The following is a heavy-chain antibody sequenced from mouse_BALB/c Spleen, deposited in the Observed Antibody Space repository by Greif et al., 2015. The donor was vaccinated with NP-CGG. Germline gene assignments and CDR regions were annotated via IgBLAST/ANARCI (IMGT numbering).Heavy chain of an antibody. CDR2: ISSGGNT. V-gene: IGHV5-6-5*01. CDR1: GFTFSSYA. J-gene: IGHJ4*01. CDR3: ARRGRITTVGYAMDY. D-gene: IGHD1-1*01. Sequence: EVMLVESGGGLVKPGGSLKLSCAASGFTFSSYAMSWVRQTPEKRLEWVASISSGGNTYYPDSVKGRSTISRDNARNILYLQMSSLRSEDTAMYYCARRGRITTVGYAMDYWGQGTSVTVSS.